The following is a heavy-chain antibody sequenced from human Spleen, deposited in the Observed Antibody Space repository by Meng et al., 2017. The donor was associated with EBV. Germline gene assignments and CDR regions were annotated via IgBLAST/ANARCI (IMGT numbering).Heavy chain of an antibody. D-gene: IGHD4-17*01. CDR3: ARDNGDYVSDP. CDR2: ISYSGST. Sequence: QVPLEESGPGLVKPSGTLSCTCAVSGGSISTSNWWSWVRQPPGKGLEWIGYISYSGSTNYNPSLKSRVTISVDTSKNQFSLKLSSVTAADTAVYYCARDNGDYVSDPWGQGTLVTVSS. J-gene: IGHJ5*02. V-gene: IGHV4-4*02. CDR1: GGSISTSNW.